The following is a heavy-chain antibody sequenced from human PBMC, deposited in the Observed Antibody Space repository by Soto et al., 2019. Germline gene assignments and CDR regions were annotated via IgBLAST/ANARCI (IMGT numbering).Heavy chain of an antibody. CDR3: AGGGGIGVVGATPGFDF. CDR1: GGSISSTDHF. Sequence: QVQLQESGPGLVQPSQTLSLTCSVSGGSISSTDHFWSWIRHHPGKGLEWIGHICYRGSTYYNPALKSRPFITVDTSKNQFSLKLSLWAGPGSGGYYLAGGGGIGVVGATPGFDFWGQGALVTVSS. CDR2: ICYRGST. J-gene: IGHJ3*01. V-gene: IGHV4-31*03. D-gene: IGHD2-15*01.